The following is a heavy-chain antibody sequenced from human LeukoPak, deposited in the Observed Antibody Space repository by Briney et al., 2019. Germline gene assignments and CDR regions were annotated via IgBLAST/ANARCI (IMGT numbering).Heavy chain of an antibody. J-gene: IGHJ6*02. CDR1: GGSISSGGYY. Sequence: SQILSLTCTVSGGSISSGGYYWSWIRQHPGKGLEWIGYIYYSGSTYYNPSLKSRVTISVDTSKNQFSLKLSPVTAADTAVYYCARGSVDDCSSTSCYNYGMDVWGQGTTVTVSS. CDR3: ARGSVDDCSSTSCYNYGMDV. D-gene: IGHD2-2*01. CDR2: IYYSGST. V-gene: IGHV4-31*03.